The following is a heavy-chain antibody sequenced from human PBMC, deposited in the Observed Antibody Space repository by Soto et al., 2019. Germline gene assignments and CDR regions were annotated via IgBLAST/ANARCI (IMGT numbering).Heavy chain of an antibody. J-gene: IGHJ6*02. CDR1: GYTFTSYA. V-gene: IGHV1-3*01. D-gene: IGHD4-17*01. CDR2: INAGNGNT. Sequence: QVQLVQSGAEVKKPGASVKVSCKASGYTFTSYAMHWVRQAPGQRLEWMGWINAGNGNTKYSQKFQGRVTITRDTSASTANKELSSLISEDTAVYYCARDGDYIYSSGMDVWGQGTTVTAYS. CDR3: ARDGDYIYSSGMDV.